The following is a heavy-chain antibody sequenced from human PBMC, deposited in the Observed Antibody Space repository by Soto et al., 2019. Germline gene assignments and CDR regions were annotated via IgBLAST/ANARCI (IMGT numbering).Heavy chain of an antibody. J-gene: IGHJ4*02. D-gene: IGHD3-22*01. CDR2: IWYDGSNK. CDR1: GFTFSSYS. V-gene: IGHV3-33*08. Sequence: GGSMRLSCAAAGFTFSSYSMNWVRQDTGKGLEWVAVIWYDGSNKYYADSVKGRFTISRDNSKNTLYLQMNSLRAEDTAVYYCARDYDSSGYPRYYFDYWGQGTLVTVSS. CDR3: ARDYDSSGYPRYYFDY.